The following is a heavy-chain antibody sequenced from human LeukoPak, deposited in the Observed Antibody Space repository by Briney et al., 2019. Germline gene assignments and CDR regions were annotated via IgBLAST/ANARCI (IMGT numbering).Heavy chain of an antibody. CDR2: INAGNGNT. D-gene: IGHD4-17*01. CDR1: GYTFTSYA. Sequence: ASMKVSCKASGYTFTSYAIHWVRQAPGQRLEWMGWINAGNGNTKYSQKFQGRVTITRDTSASTAYMELSSLRSEDTAVYYCASSPFVRTVTTLDYWGQGTLVTVSS. CDR3: ASSPFVRTVTTLDY. V-gene: IGHV1-3*01. J-gene: IGHJ4*02.